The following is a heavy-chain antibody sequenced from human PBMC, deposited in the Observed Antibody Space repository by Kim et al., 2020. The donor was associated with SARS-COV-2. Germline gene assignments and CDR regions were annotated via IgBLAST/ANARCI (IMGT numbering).Heavy chain of an antibody. J-gene: IGHJ6*02. CDR2: IYSGGST. Sequence: GGSLRLSCAASGFTVSSNYMSWVRQAPGKGLEWVSVIYSGGSTYYADSVKGRFTISRDNSKNTLYLQMNSLRAEDTAVYYCARGRNYDFWSGYQGGMDVWGQGTTVTVSS. D-gene: IGHD3-3*01. V-gene: IGHV3-53*01. CDR3: ARGRNYDFWSGYQGGMDV. CDR1: GFTVSSNY.